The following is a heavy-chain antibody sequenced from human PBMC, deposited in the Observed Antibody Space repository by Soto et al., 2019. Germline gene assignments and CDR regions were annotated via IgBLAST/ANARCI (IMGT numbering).Heavy chain of an antibody. CDR3: TTVPTITIFGATDY. V-gene: IGHV3-15*01. J-gene: IGHJ4*02. CDR2: IKSKTDGGTT. D-gene: IGHD3-3*01. Sequence: GGSLRLSCAASGFTFSNAWMSWVRPAPGKGLEWVGRIKSKTDGGTTDYAAPVKGRFTISRDDSKNTLYLQMNSLKTEDTAVYYCTTVPTITIFGATDYWGQGTLVTVSS. CDR1: GFTFSNAW.